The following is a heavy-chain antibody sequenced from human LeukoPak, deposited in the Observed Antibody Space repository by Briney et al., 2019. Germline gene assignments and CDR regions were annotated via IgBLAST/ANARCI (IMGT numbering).Heavy chain of an antibody. D-gene: IGHD3-3*01. CDR2: ISSGSGYI. V-gene: IGHV3-21*01. Sequence: GGSLRLSCAASGFTFNTYTMNWVRQAPGKGLEWVSFISSGSGYIYYADSVKGRFTIPRDNAENSLYLKMNSLRAEDTAVYFCARVPSGYTTNWYIDYWGQGTLVTVSS. CDR1: GFTFNTYT. J-gene: IGHJ4*02. CDR3: ARVPSGYTTNWYIDY.